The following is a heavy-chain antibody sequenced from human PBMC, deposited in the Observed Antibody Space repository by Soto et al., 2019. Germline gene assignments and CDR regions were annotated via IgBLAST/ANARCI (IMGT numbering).Heavy chain of an antibody. CDR1: GFTFSSYW. J-gene: IGHJ6*02. CDR3: AKEGDLHDFWSGYGLDV. D-gene: IGHD3-3*01. Sequence: PGGSLRLSCAASGFTFSSYWMSWVRQAPGKGLEWVANIKQDGSEKYYVDSVKGRFTISRDNAKNSLYLQMNSLRAEDTAAYYCAKEGDLHDFWSGYGLDVWGQGTTVTVSS. V-gene: IGHV3-7*03. CDR2: IKQDGSEK.